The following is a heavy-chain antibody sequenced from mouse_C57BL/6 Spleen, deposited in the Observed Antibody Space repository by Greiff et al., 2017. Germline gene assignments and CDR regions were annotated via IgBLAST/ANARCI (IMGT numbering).Heavy chain of an antibody. CDR2: IDPSDSYT. CDR1: GYTFTSYW. CDR3: ARGATAVFDY. Sequence: VQLKQPGAELVRPGTSVKLSCKASGYTFTSYWMHWVKQRPGQGLEWIGVIDPSDSYTNYNQKFKGKATLTVDTSSSTAYMQLSSLTSEDSAVYYCARGATAVFDYWGQGTTLTVSS. J-gene: IGHJ2*01. V-gene: IGHV1-59*01. D-gene: IGHD1-1*01.